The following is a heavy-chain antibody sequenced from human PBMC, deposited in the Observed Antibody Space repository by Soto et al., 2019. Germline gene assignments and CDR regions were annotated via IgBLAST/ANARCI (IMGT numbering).Heavy chain of an antibody. CDR1: CYTFSSYG. D-gene: IGHD4-17*01. CDR3: ARVTDYGDSRRDY. Sequence: GASGKVSWKASCYTFSSYGISWGGQAPGQGLEWVGWTSPYNGNTNYAQKLQARVTMTTDTPTSKAYRELRSLRSDDTAVYYWARVTDYGDSRRDYWGQGTLVTVSS. J-gene: IGHJ4*02. V-gene: IGHV1-18*01. CDR2: TSPYNGNT.